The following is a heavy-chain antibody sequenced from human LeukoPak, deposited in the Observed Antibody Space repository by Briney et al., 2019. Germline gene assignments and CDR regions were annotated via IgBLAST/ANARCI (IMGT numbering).Heavy chain of an antibody. D-gene: IGHD3-3*01. J-gene: IGHJ4*02. CDR3: ARDGKPYYDFWSGYYTDY. V-gene: IGHV3-7*01. CDR1: GFTFSSYW. CDR2: IKQDGSEK. Sequence: GGSLRLSCAASGFTFSSYWMSWVRQAPGKGLEWVANIKQDGSEKYYVDSVKGRLTISRDNAKNSLYLQMNSLRAEDTAVYYCARDGKPYYDFWSGYYTDYWGQGTLVTVSS.